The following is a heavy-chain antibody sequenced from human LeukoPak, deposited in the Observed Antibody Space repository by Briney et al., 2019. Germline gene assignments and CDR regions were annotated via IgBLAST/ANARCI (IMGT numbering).Heavy chain of an antibody. CDR1: GFTFSSYG. J-gene: IGHJ6*02. D-gene: IGHD6-13*01. V-gene: IGHV3-30*18. Sequence: PGGSLRLPCAASGFTFSSYGMHWVRQAPGKGLEWVAVISYDGSNKYYADSVKGRFTISRDNSKNTLYLQMDSLRAEDTAVYYCAKDPVKLVRSLYYGMDVWGQGTTVTVSS. CDR3: AKDPVKLVRSLYYGMDV. CDR2: ISYDGSNK.